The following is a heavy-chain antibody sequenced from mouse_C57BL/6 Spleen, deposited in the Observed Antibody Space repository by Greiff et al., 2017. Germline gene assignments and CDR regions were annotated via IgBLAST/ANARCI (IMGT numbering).Heavy chain of an antibody. CDR1: GYTFTDHT. CDR2: IYPRDGST. V-gene: IGHV1-78*01. D-gene: IGHD2-4*01. CDR3: ARGGRLRLGFDY. Sequence: VKLQESDAELVKPGASVKISCKVSGYTFTDHTIHWMKQRPEQGLEWIGYIYPRDGSTKYNEKFKGKATLTADKSSSTAYMQLNSLTSEDSAVDFCARGGRLRLGFDYWGQGTTRTVAS. J-gene: IGHJ2*01.